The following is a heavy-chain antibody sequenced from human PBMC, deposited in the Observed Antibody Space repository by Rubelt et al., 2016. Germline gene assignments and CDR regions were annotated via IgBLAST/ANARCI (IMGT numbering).Heavy chain of an antibody. J-gene: IGHJ4*02. V-gene: IGHV3-23*04. D-gene: IGHD3-3*01. Sequence: EVQLVESGGGLLQPGGSLRLSCAASGFTFSSYGMSWVRQSPGKGLEWVSGISGSGGTTYYANSVKGRFTISRDNSKNTLYLQMNSLRADDTAVYYCARAPWRADFRGQGTLVTVSS. CDR1: GFTFSSYG. CDR3: ARAPWRADF. CDR2: ISGSGGTT.